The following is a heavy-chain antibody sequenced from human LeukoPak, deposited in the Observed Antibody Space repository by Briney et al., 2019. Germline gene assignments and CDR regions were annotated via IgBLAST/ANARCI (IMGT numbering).Heavy chain of an antibody. D-gene: IGHD3-3*01. CDR2: IYYSGST. J-gene: IGHJ4*02. Sequence: SETLSLTCTVSGGSISSSSYYWGWIRQPPGKGLEWIGSIYYSGSTYYNPSLKSRVNISVDTSKNQFSLKLSSVTAADTAVYYCARGPYLLRFLEWYQFDYFDYWGQGTLVTVSS. CDR3: ARGPYLLRFLEWYQFDYFDY. V-gene: IGHV4-39*07. CDR1: GGSISSSSYY.